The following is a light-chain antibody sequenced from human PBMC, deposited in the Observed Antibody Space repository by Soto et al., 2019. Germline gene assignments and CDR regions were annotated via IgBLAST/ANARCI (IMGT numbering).Light chain of an antibody. J-gene: IGLJ1*01. Sequence: QSALTQAPSISGAPGQRVTISCTGSSSNIGAGYDVHWFQQFPGTAPRLLIYGNNNRPSGVPDRFSGSESGTSASLASAGLQAGDEAIYYCQSFDSDLSAFVFGTGTKVT. V-gene: IGLV1-40*01. CDR3: QSFDSDLSAFV. CDR2: GNN. CDR1: SSNIGAGYD.